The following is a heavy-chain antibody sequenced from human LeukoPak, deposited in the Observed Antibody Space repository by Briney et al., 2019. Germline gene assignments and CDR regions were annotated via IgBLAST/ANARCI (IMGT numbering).Heavy chain of an antibody. V-gene: IGHV4-39*07. CDR1: GGSISSSSYY. Sequence: TSETLSLTCTVSGGSISSSSYYWGWIRQPPVKGLEWIGSIYYSGSTYYNPSLKSRVTISVDSSKNQFSLKLSSVTAADTAVYYCARDSGIRRFYYYDSSGYFDYWGQGTLVTVSS. D-gene: IGHD3-22*01. CDR3: ARDSGIRRFYYYDSSGYFDY. J-gene: IGHJ4*02. CDR2: IYYSGST.